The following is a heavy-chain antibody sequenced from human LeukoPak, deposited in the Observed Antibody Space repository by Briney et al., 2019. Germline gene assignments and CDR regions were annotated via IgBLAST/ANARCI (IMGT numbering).Heavy chain of an antibody. J-gene: IGHJ4*02. Sequence: GGSLRLSCAASGFTFSSYSMNWVRQAPGKGLEWVSHIGSSSSTIYYADSVKGRFTISRDNAKNSLYLQMNSLRDEDTAVYYCARHDYGGNSGDYWGQGTLVTVSS. V-gene: IGHV3-48*02. CDR2: IGSSSSTI. CDR1: GFTFSSYS. CDR3: ARHDYGGNSGDY. D-gene: IGHD4-23*01.